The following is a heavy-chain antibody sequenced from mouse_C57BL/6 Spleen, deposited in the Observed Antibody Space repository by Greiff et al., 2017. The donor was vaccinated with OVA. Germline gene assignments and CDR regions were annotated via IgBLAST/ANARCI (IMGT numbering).Heavy chain of an antibody. CDR3: ARWDYGGAY. CDR1: GYTFTSYW. V-gene: IGHV1-50*01. D-gene: IGHD1-1*01. Sequence: VQLQQPGAELVKPGASVKLSCKASGYTFTSYWMQWVKQRPGQGLEWIGEIDPSDSYTNYNQKFKGKATLTVDTSSSTAYMQLSSLTSEDSAVYYCARWDYGGAYWGQGTLVTVSA. CDR2: IDPSDSYT. J-gene: IGHJ3*01.